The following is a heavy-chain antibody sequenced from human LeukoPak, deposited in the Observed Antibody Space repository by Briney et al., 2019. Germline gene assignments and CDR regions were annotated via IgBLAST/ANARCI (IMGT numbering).Heavy chain of an antibody. D-gene: IGHD1-26*01. V-gene: IGHV4-59*01. Sequence: SETLSLTCTVSGGSISSFYWSWIRHPPGKGLEWIGYIYYSGNTNYNPSLKNRVTISVDTSKTQFYLKLSSVTAGDTAVYYCARGYSGSYGRFDYWGQGTLATVS. J-gene: IGHJ4*02. CDR1: GGSISSFY. CDR2: IYYSGNT. CDR3: ARGYSGSYGRFDY.